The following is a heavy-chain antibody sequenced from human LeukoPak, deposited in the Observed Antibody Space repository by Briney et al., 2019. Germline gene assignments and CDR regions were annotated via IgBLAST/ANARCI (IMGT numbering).Heavy chain of an antibody. D-gene: IGHD6-6*01. CDR2: IRYDGSNK. CDR1: GFTVSSNY. V-gene: IGHV3-30*02. J-gene: IGHJ4*02. Sequence: PGGSLRLSCAASGFTVSSNYMSWVRQAPGKGLEWVAFIRYDGSNKYYADSVKGRFTISRDNSKNTLYLQMNSLRAEDTAVYYCAKGQGLRQSIAPSPDYWGQGTLVTVSS. CDR3: AKGQGLRQSIAPSPDY.